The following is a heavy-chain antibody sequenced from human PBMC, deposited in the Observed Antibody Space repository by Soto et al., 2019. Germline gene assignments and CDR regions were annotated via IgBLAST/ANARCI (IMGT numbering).Heavy chain of an antibody. J-gene: IGHJ4*02. CDR1: GFTFSDYY. V-gene: IGHV3-11*01. CDR3: ARELGLYSSSWYFDY. D-gene: IGHD6-13*01. CDR2: ISSSGSTI. Sequence: GGSLRLSCAASGFTFSDYYMSWIHQAPGKGLEWVSYISSSGSTIYYADSVKGRFTISRDNAKNSLYLQMNSLRAEDTAVYYCARELGLYSSSWYFDYWGQGTLVTVSS.